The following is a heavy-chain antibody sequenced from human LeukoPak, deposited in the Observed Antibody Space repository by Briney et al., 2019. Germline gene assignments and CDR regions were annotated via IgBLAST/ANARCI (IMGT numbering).Heavy chain of an antibody. Sequence: GGSLRLSCAASGFTSSNYGMHWVRQAPDKGLEWVAFIQSDGSIKYYADSVKGRFTISRDNSKNTLYLQMNSLRAEDTAVYYCAKDQYRSSYYFDYWGQGTLGTVSS. CDR2: IQSDGSIK. CDR3: AKDQYRSSYYFDY. J-gene: IGHJ4*02. D-gene: IGHD6-6*01. V-gene: IGHV3-30*02. CDR1: GFTSSNYG.